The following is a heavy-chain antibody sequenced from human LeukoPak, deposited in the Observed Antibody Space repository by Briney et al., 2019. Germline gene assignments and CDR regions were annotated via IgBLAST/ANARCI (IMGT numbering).Heavy chain of an antibody. Sequence: GGSLRLSCAASGFTFSSYAMSWVRQAPGKGLEWVSAISGSGGSTYYADSVKGRFTISRDNSKNTLHLQMNSLRAEDTAVYYCAKDIAGTIIIDYWGQGTLVTVSS. D-gene: IGHD6-13*01. J-gene: IGHJ4*02. CDR2: ISGSGGST. CDR3: AKDIAGTIIIDY. V-gene: IGHV3-23*01. CDR1: GFTFSSYA.